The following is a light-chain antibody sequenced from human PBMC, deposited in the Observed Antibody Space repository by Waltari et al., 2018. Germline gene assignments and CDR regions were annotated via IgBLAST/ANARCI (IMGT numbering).Light chain of an antibody. V-gene: IGLV2-14*03. J-gene: IGLJ2*01. CDR3: SSYAGNNILV. Sequence: QSALTQPGSMSGSPGQSITISCTGTSSDVGAYDSVNWYQQHPGKAPKLMIHSVDSRPSGISNRCSGSKSGNTASLTISGLQAEDEADYFCSSYAGNNILVFGGGTEVTVL. CDR1: SSDVGAYDS. CDR2: SVD.